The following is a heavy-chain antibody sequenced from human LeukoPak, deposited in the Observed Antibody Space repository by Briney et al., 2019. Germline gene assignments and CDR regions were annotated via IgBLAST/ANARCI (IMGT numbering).Heavy chain of an antibody. CDR2: INQSGGT. CDR3: ARRERWLQLPRDY. CDR1: GGSISGYH. V-gene: IGHV4-34*01. Sequence: SETLSLTCAVYGGSISGYHWSWIRQPPGKGLEWIGEINQSGGTNYTPSLKTRVTISLDTSKKQFSLKLSSLTAADTAVYYCARRERWLQLPRDYWGQGTLVTVSS. J-gene: IGHJ4*02. D-gene: IGHD5-24*01.